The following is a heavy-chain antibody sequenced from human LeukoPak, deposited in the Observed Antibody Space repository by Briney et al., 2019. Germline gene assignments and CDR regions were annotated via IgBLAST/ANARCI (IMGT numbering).Heavy chain of an antibody. J-gene: IGHJ3*01. CDR1: GGSMNSYY. D-gene: IGHD2-2*01. Sequence: SDTLSLTCTVSGGSMNSYYWSWIRQPPGKGLEWIGYVYYSGSTNYNPSLKSRVTISVDTSKNQFSLKMNSVTAADTAVYYCARHQFQLLVNDDAFGVWGQGTMVTVSS. CDR3: ARHQFQLLVNDDAFGV. V-gene: IGHV4-59*08. CDR2: VYYSGST.